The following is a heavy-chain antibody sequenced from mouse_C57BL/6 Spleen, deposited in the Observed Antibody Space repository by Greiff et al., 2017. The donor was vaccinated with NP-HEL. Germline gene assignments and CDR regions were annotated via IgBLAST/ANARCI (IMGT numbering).Heavy chain of an antibody. CDR2: INPSTGGT. Sequence: EVQLQQSGPELVKPGASVKISCKASGYSFTGYYMNWVKQSPEKSLEWIGEINPSTGGTTYNQKFKAKATLTVDKSSSTAYMQLKSLTSEDSAVYYCARRGNYVFFDYWGQGTTLTVSS. D-gene: IGHD2-1*01. CDR1: GYSFTGYY. J-gene: IGHJ2*01. CDR3: ARRGNYVFFDY. V-gene: IGHV1-42*01.